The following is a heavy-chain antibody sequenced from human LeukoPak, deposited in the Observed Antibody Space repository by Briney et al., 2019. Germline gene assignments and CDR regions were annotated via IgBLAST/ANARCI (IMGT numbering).Heavy chain of an antibody. CDR2: IYYSGST. CDR3: ARSGGGWQGGSWEYYFDY. V-gene: IGHV4-59*08. D-gene: IGHD2-15*01. CDR1: GGSISSYY. J-gene: IGHJ4*02. Sequence: SETLSLTCTVSGGSISSYYWSWIRQPPGKGLEWIGYIYYSGSTNYNPSPKSRVTISVDTSKNQFSLKLSSVTAADTAVYYCARSGGGWQGGSWEYYFDYWGQGTLVTVSS.